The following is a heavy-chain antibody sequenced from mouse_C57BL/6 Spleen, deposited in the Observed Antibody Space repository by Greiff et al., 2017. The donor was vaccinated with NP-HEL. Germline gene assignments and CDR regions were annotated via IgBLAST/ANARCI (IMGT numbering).Heavy chain of an antibody. CDR3: ARGQGGFDY. V-gene: IGHV1-42*01. J-gene: IGHJ2*01. CDR1: GYSFTGYY. Sequence: VQLQQSGPELVKPGASVKISCKASGYSFTGYYMNWVKQSPEQSLEWIGEINPSTGGTTYNQKFKAKATLTVDTSSSTAYMQLKSLTSEDSAVYYCARGQGGFDYWGQGTTLTVSS. CDR2: INPSTGGT.